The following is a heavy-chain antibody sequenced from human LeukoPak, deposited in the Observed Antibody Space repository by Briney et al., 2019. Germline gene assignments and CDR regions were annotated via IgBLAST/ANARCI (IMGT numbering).Heavy chain of an antibody. D-gene: IGHD6-13*01. CDR2: IKQDGSEK. V-gene: IGHV3-7*01. Sequence: PGGSLRLSCAASGFTLISYWMTWVRQAPGKGLEWVANIKQDGSEKYYVDSVKGRFTISRDNAKNSLYLQMNSLRAEDTAVYYCARVPAFQHSSSWWVSYYYYYMDVWGKGTTVTISS. CDR3: ARVPAFQHSSSWWVSYYYYYMDV. CDR1: GFTLISYW. J-gene: IGHJ6*03.